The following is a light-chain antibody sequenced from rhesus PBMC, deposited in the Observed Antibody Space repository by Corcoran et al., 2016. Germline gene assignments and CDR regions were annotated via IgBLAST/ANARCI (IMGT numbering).Light chain of an antibody. CDR2: SAS. V-gene: IGKV1-46*01. J-gene: IGKJ1*01. CDR1: QSFRSS. Sequence: DIQMTQSPSSLSASVGATVPITCRASQSFRSSLAWYQQKPGKDPKLLIYSASTLQSGVPSMFSASKSETDCTLTIRSLEPEDIATYYCKQYYKYPWTVGQGTKVEIK. CDR3: KQYYKYPWT.